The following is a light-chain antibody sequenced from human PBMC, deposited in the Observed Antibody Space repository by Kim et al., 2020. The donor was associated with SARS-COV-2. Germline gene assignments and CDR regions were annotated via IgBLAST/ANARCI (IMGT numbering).Light chain of an antibody. Sequence: DIQMTQSPSTLSASVGDRVTITCRASQSISIYLAWYQQKPGRAPNLLISKTSNLESGVPSRFSASGSGREFTLTISSLQPDDSATYYCQQYNSDPLTFGGGTKVDIK. CDR1: QSISIY. CDR3: QQYNSDPLT. CDR2: KTS. V-gene: IGKV1-5*03. J-gene: IGKJ4*02.